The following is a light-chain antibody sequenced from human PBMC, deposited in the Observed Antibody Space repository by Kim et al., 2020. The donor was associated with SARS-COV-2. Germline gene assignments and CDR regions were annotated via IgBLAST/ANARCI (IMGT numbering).Light chain of an antibody. Sequence: ASVQITCTLSRGHSNYAIAWQQNQPGKGPRFLMKVNSDGSHSKGDGIPDRFSGSSSGVERYLSISSLQSEDESDYYCQTWGTGIHVFGGGTQLTVL. CDR2: VNSDGSH. V-gene: IGLV4-69*01. CDR1: RGHSNYA. CDR3: QTWGTGIHV. J-gene: IGLJ3*02.